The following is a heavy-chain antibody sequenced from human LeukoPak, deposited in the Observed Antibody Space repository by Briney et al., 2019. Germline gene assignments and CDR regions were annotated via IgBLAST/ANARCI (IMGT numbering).Heavy chain of an antibody. J-gene: IGHJ4*02. Sequence: PGGSLRLSCAASGFTFSTYAMHWVRQAPAKGLDWVAVISNGGRDTYYADSVKGRFTISRDNSKNTLFLQMGSLRAEDMGVYYCARAGTQYYFDYWGQGTLVTVSS. CDR2: ISNGGRDT. CDR1: GFTFSTYA. D-gene: IGHD3-10*01. V-gene: IGHV3-30*14. CDR3: ARAGTQYYFDY.